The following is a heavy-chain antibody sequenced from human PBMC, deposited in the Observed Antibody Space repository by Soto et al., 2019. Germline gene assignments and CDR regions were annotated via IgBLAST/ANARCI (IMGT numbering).Heavy chain of an antibody. V-gene: IGHV3-30-3*01. J-gene: IGHJ4*02. Sequence: QVQLVESGGGVVQPGRSLRLSCAASGFTFSSYAMHWVRQAPGNGLEWVAVISYDGSNKYYADSVKGRFTISRDNSKNTLYLPMNSLRAEDTAVYYWARDSSIAARPQWCDYWGQGTLVTVSS. D-gene: IGHD6-6*01. CDR1: GFTFSSYA. CDR3: ARDSSIAARPQWCDY. CDR2: ISYDGSNK.